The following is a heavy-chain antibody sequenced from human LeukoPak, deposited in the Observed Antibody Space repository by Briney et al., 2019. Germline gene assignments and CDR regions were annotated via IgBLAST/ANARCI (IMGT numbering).Heavy chain of an antibody. CDR3: ARYCSGGSCYSDWFDP. CDR1: GFTFSSYW. Sequence: PGGSLRLSCAASGFTFSSYWMSWVRQAPGKGLEWVANIKQDGSEKYYVDSVKGRFTISRDNAKNSLYLQMNSLRAEDTAVYYCARYCSGGSCYSDWFDPWGQGTLVTVSS. V-gene: IGHV3-7*01. CDR2: IKQDGSEK. J-gene: IGHJ5*02. D-gene: IGHD2-15*01.